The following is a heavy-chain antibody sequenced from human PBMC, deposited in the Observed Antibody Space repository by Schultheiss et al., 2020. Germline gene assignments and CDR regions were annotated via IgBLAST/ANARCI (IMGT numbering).Heavy chain of an antibody. Sequence: GSLRLSCTVSGGSISSGSYYWGWIRQPPGKGLEWIGSIYYSGSTNYNPSLKSRVTISVDTSKNQFSLKLSSVTAADTAVYYCASRGVGNFDYWGQGTLVTVSS. CDR1: GGSISSGSYY. V-gene: IGHV4-39*07. CDR3: ASRGVGNFDY. J-gene: IGHJ4*02. CDR2: IYYSGST. D-gene: IGHD1-26*01.